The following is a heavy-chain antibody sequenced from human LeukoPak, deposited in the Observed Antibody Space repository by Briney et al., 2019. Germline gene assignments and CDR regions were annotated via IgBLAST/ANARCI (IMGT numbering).Heavy chain of an antibody. CDR2: INPSGGST. CDR1: GYTFTSYY. V-gene: IGHV1-46*01. CDR3: ARGGKGGYDSGHYYYYYMDV. D-gene: IGHD5-12*01. J-gene: IGHJ6*03. Sequence: ASVKVSCKASGYTFTSYYTHWVRQAPGQGLEWMGIINPSGGSTSYAQKFQGRVTMTRDMSTSTVYMELSSLRSEDTAVYYCARGGKGGYDSGHYYYYYMDVWGKGTTVTISS.